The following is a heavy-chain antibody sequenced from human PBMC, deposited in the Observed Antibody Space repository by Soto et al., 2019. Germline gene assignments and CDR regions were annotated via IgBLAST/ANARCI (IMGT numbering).Heavy chain of an antibody. CDR2: ISVYNGNK. CDR3: ARVAITLIRGLKVDFYSMDV. J-gene: IGHJ6*02. D-gene: IGHD3-10*01. Sequence: SVKVCGKASGYTVNNYCITCVRQAPVQGLECLGWISVYNGNKNYAKKVQGRVSMTADTSTSTAHMELRSLQSDDTAVYFCARVAITLIRGLKVDFYSMDVWGPGTTVTVSS. V-gene: IGHV1-18*01. CDR1: GYTVNNYC.